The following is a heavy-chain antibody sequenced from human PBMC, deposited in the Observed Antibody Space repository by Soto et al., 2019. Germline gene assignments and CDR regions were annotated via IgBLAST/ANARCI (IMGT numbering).Heavy chain of an antibody. V-gene: IGHV3-15*01. Sequence: EVQLVESGGGLVKPGGSLRLSCEVSGLTFSGAWLSWVRQAPGKGLEWVGRIKSKIDGGTTDKAAPVQGRFTISRDDSKNTQYLQMNSLKTEDTAVYFCTTDDSRWSFWGQGTLVTVSS. J-gene: IGHJ4*02. CDR3: TTDDSRWSF. CDR1: GLTFSGAW. D-gene: IGHD2-15*01. CDR2: IKSKIDGGTT.